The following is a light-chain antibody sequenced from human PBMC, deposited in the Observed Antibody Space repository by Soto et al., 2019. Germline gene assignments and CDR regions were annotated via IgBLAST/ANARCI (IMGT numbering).Light chain of an antibody. CDR1: QSISSW. V-gene: IGKV1-5*03. CDR2: KAS. J-gene: IGKJ1*01. Sequence: DIQMNQSPSTLSASVGDRVTITCRASQSISSWLAWYQQKPGKAPKLLIYKASSLESGVPSRFSGSGSGTEFTLTISSLQPDDFATYYCQQYNSHTWTFGQGTKV. CDR3: QQYNSHTWT.